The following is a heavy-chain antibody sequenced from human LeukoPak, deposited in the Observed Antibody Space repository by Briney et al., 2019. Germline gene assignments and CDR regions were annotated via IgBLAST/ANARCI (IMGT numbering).Heavy chain of an antibody. CDR2: INHSGST. D-gene: IGHD3-22*01. CDR3: ARGSKGWPYDSSGTNWFDP. Sequence: SETLSLTCAVYGGSFSGCYWSWIRQPPGKGLEWIGEINHSGSTNYNPSLKSRVTISVDTSKNQFSLKLSSVTAADTAVYYCARGSKGWPYDSSGTNWFDPWGQGTLVTVSS. J-gene: IGHJ5*02. CDR1: GGSFSGCY. V-gene: IGHV4-34*01.